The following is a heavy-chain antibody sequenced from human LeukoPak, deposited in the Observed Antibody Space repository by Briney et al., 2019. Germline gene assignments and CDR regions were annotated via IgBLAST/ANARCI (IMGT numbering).Heavy chain of an antibody. CDR3: ARRSDYGDYDYFDY. J-gene: IGHJ4*02. D-gene: IGHD4-17*01. CDR1: GGSISSYY. V-gene: IGHV4-4*09. Sequence: SETLSLTCTVSGGSISSYYWSWIRQPPGQGLEWIGYIYTSGSTNYNPSLKSRVTISVDTSKNQFSLKLSSVTAADTAVYYCARRSDYGDYDYFDYWAREPWSPSPQ. CDR2: IYTSGST.